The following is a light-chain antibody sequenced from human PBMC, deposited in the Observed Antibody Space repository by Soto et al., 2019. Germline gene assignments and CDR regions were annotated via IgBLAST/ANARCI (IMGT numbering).Light chain of an antibody. Sequence: DIVLTQSPGTLSLSPGERATLSCRASQTVSSNNLAWYQQKRGQAPRLLIYGASSRAAAIPDRFRGSGSGTGFTLIIRSLEPEEFAVYYCPQYGSSPFTFGPGTAVDIK. V-gene: IGKV3-20*01. CDR2: GAS. J-gene: IGKJ3*01. CDR1: QTVSSNN. CDR3: PQYGSSPFT.